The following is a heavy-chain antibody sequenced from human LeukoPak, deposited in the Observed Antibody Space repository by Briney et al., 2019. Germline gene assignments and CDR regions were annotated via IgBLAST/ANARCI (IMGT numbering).Heavy chain of an antibody. J-gene: IGHJ5*02. Sequence: SETLSLTCTVSGGSISSYYWSWIRQPPGKGLEWIGEINHSGSTNYNPSLKSRVTISVDTSKNQFSLKLSSVTAADTAVYYCASRTTHWFDPWGQGTLVTVSS. CDR1: GGSISSYY. CDR3: ASRTTHWFDP. CDR2: INHSGST. V-gene: IGHV4-34*01. D-gene: IGHD1-14*01.